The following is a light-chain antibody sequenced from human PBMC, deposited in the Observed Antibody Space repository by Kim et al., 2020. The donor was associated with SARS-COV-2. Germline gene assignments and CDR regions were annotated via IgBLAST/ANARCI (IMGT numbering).Light chain of an antibody. CDR2: KAS. CDR1: QSINSW. V-gene: IGKV1-5*03. CDR3: QHYNTYWT. J-gene: IGKJ1*01. Sequence: SASVGDRVTITCRASQSINSWLSWYQQQPRKAPKLLIYKASTLESGVPSRFSGSGSGTEFTLTISILQPDDYATYYCQHYNTYWTFGQGTKVDIK.